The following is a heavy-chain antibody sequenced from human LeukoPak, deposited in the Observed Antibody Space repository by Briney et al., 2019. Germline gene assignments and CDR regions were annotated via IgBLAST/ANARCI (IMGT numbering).Heavy chain of an antibody. V-gene: IGHV3-7*01. D-gene: IGHD3-22*01. CDR1: GFTFSSYW. J-gene: IGHJ4*02. CDR2: IKQDGSEK. Sequence: QPGGSLRLSCAASGFTFSSYWMSWVRQAPGKGLEWVANIKQDGSEKYYVDSVKGRFTISRDNAKNSLYLQMNSLRAEDTAVYYCAREGGLLYYYDSSGYYPFDYWGQGTLVTASS. CDR3: AREGGLLYYYDSSGYYPFDY.